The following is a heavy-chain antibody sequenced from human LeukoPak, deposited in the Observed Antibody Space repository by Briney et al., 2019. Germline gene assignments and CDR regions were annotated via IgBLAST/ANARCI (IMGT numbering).Heavy chain of an antibody. CDR1: GGSLSSYY. J-gene: IGHJ6*03. D-gene: IGHD6-13*01. Sequence: SETLSLTCTVSGGSLSSYYWSWIRQPPGKGLEWIGYIYYSGSTNYNPSLKSRVTISVDTSKHQFSLKLSSVTAADTAVYYCARARYSSRIYYYYMDVWGKGTTVTISS. CDR2: IYYSGST. CDR3: ARARYSSRIYYYYMDV. V-gene: IGHV4-59*01.